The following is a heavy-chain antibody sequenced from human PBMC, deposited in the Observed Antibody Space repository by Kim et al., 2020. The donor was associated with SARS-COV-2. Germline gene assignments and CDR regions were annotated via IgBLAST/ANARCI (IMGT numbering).Heavy chain of an antibody. CDR1: GDSVSSNSAA. D-gene: IGHD5-12*01. J-gene: IGHJ3*02. CDR3: ARGDIVATRGLLYFDAFDI. Sequence: SQTLSLTCAISGDSVSSNSAAWNWIRQSPSRGLEWLGRTYYRSKWYNDYAVSVKSRITINPDTSKNQFSLQLNSVTPEDTAVYYCARGDIVATRGLLYFDAFDIWGQGTMVTVSS. V-gene: IGHV6-1*01. CDR2: TYYRSKWYN.